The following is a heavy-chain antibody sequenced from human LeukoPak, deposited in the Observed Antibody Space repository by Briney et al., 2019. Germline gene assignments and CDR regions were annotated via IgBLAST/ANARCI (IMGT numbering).Heavy chain of an antibody. CDR1: GFTFTTYS. Sequence: GGSLRLSCEASGFTFTTYSMTWVRQAPGKGLEWVAVISYDGSNQYYADSVKGRFTISRDNSKNTLYLQMNSLRAEDTAVYYCASLTVRGAQIDYWGQGTLVTVSS. J-gene: IGHJ4*02. CDR3: ASLTVRGAQIDY. V-gene: IGHV3-30*03. D-gene: IGHD3-10*01. CDR2: ISYDGSNQ.